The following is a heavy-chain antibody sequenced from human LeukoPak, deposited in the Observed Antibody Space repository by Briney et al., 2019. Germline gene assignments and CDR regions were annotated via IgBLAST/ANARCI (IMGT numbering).Heavy chain of an antibody. CDR1: GFTFSNAW. J-gene: IGHJ4*02. CDR3: ARRAGIYSHPYDY. V-gene: IGHV3-23*01. Sequence: GGSLRLSCAASGFTFSNAWMSWVRQAPGKGLEWVSAISGSGGSTYYADSVRGRFTISRDNSKNTVYLQMNSLRAEDTAVYYCARRAGIYSHPYDYWGQGTLVTVSS. CDR2: ISGSGGST. D-gene: IGHD1-14*01.